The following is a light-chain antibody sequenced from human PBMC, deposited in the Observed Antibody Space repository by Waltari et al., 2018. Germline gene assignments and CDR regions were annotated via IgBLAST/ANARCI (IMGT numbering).Light chain of an antibody. Sequence: DIQMTQSPSSLSVSMGDTVTITCRASQSVSTNLNWYQKKPGKAPNLLIYSASALQSGIPTRFRGSGSGTDFTLTIHSLQREDFATYYCQQSFLLPLTFGGGTKVEIK. J-gene: IGKJ4*01. V-gene: IGKV1-39*01. CDR1: QSVSTN. CDR2: SAS. CDR3: QQSFLLPLT.